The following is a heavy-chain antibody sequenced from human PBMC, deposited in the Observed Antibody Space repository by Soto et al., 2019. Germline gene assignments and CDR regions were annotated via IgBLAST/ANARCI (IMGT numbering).Heavy chain of an antibody. CDR2: ISYDGSNK. V-gene: IGHV3-30-3*01. Sequence: GGSLRLSCAASGFTFSSYAVHWVRQAPGKGLDWVALISYDGSNKYYADSVKGRFTVSRDNSNSTMYLQMNSLRAEDTAVYFCARDLRNLRVERFWRGYSHLWGQGTLVTVSS. CDR3: ARDLRNLRVERFWRGYSHL. D-gene: IGHD3-3*01. CDR1: GFTFSSYA. J-gene: IGHJ5*02.